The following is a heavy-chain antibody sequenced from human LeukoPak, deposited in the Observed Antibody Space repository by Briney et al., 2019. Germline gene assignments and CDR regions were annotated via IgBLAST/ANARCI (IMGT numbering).Heavy chain of an antibody. V-gene: IGHV4-34*01. CDR2: INHSGST. CDR3: ARDKRSSFPSLRYYCMDV. J-gene: IGHJ6*03. CDR1: GGSFSGYY. Sequence: SETLSLTCAVYGGSFSGYYWSWIRQPPGKGLEWIGEINHSGSTNYNPSLKSRVTISVDTSKNQFSLKLSSVTAADTAVYYCARDKRSSFPSLRYYCMDVWGKGTTVTVSS. D-gene: IGHD3-10*01.